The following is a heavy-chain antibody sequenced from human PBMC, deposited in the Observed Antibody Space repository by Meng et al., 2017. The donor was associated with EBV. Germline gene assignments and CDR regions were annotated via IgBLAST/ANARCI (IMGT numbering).Heavy chain of an antibody. CDR2: INPSGGST. CDR1: GYTFTSYY. V-gene: IGHV1-46*01. J-gene: IGHJ4*02. Sequence: QVQLVQYGAEMKKPGAPAKVSCKASGYTFTSYYRHWVRQAPGQGLEWMGIINPSGGSTSYAQKFQGRVTMTRDTSTSTVYMELSSLRSEDTAVYYCARDFCGGDCYLFDYWGQGTLVTVSS. CDR3: ARDFCGGDCYLFDY. D-gene: IGHD2-21*01.